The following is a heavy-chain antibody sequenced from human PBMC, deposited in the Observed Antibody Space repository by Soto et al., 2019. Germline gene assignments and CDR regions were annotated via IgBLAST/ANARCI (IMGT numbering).Heavy chain of an antibody. Sequence: GASVKVSCKASGYTFTSYDINWVRQATGQGLEWMGWMNPNSGNTGYAQKFQGRVTVTRNTSISTAYMELSSLRSEDTAVYYCARGRYSYGYGYYYYGMDVWGKGTTVTVSS. CDR2: MNPNSGNT. CDR1: GYTFTSYD. D-gene: IGHD5-18*01. J-gene: IGHJ6*04. V-gene: IGHV1-8*01. CDR3: ARGRYSYGYGYYYYGMDV.